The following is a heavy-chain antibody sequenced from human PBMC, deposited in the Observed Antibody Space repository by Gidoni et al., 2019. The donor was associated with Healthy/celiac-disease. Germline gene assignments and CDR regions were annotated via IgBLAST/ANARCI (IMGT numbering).Heavy chain of an antibody. CDR1: GCTFEDYA. J-gene: IGHJ6*02. D-gene: IGHD6-13*01. V-gene: IGHV3-43D*04. Sequence: EVQLVESGGVVVQPGGSLRLSCAAAGCTFEDYAMHWVRQAPGKGLEWVSLISWDGGSTYYADSVKGRFTISRDNSNNSLYLQMNSLRAEDTALYYCANAAYSSSWYPSRYYYGMDVWGQGTTVTVSS. CDR2: ISWDGGST. CDR3: ANAAYSSSWYPSRYYYGMDV.